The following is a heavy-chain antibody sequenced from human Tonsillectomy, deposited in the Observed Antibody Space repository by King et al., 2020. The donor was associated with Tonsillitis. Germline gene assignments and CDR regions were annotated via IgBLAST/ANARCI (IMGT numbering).Heavy chain of an antibody. CDR3: AKDRAAMITPTGSMDV. D-gene: IGHD5-18*01. V-gene: IGHV3-23*04. CDR1: TFTFSSYA. CDR2: SSGSGGST. J-gene: IGHJ6*02. Sequence: VQLVESGGGLVQPGGSLRLSCTASTFTFSSYAMGLVRQAPGKGLEWVAGSSGSGGSTFYADSVKGRFTISRDNSKNTLYVQMNSLRAEDTALYYCAKDRAAMITPTGSMDVWGQGTTVTVSS.